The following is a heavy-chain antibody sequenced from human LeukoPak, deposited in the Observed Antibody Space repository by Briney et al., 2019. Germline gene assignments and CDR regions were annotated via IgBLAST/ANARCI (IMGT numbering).Heavy chain of an antibody. Sequence: PSETLSLTCTVSGGSISSHYWSWIRQPPGKGLEWIGCIYYSVTTDYNPSLQSRVSLSVDTSKNQFSLKLSSVSAADTAVYYCARGLIGGAWSYFDYWGRGTRVTVSS. V-gene: IGHV4-59*11. CDR1: GGSISSHY. D-gene: IGHD6-19*01. CDR3: ARGLIGGAWSYFDY. J-gene: IGHJ4*02. CDR2: IYYSVTT.